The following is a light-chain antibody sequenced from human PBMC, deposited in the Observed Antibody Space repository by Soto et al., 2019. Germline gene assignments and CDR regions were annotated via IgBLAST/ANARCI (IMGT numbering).Light chain of an antibody. CDR3: QQRSNWPPT. CDR1: QSVSSY. CDR2: DAS. J-gene: IGKJ1*01. V-gene: IGKV3-11*01. Sequence: EIVLTQSPATLSLSPGERATLSCRASQSVSSYLAWYQQKPGQAPRLLIYDASNRATGIPARFRGSGSGTDFTLTSSSLEPEDFAVYYCQQRSNWPPTFGQGTKVEI.